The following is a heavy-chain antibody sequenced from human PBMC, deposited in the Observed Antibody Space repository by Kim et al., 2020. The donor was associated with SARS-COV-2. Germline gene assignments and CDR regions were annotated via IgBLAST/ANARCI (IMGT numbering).Heavy chain of an antibody. J-gene: IGHJ4*02. CDR3: ARDEGLDTPEIRGFDR. D-gene: IGHD3-9*01. CDR2: LNRDGSET. V-gene: IGHV3-74*01. Sequence: GGSLRLSCAASGFTFSSYWMHWVRQAPGKGLVWFSSLNRDGSETYYADSVRGRFTISRDNAKKTLYLQMNSLRAEETAVYYCARDEGLDTPEIRGFDRWGQGTLVTVSS. CDR1: GFTFSSYW.